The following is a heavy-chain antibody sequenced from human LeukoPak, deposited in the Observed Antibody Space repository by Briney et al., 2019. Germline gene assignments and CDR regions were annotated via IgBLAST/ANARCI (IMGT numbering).Heavy chain of an antibody. CDR3: ARVAGTVTFFDY. D-gene: IGHD4-17*01. CDR1: GGSISSYY. CDR2: IYYSGST. Sequence: SETLSLTCTVSGGSISSYYWSWIRQPPGKGLEWIGYIYYSGSTNYNPSLKSRVTIPVDTSKNQFSLKLSSVTAADTAVYYCARVAGTVTFFDYWGQGTLVTVSS. J-gene: IGHJ4*02. V-gene: IGHV4-59*08.